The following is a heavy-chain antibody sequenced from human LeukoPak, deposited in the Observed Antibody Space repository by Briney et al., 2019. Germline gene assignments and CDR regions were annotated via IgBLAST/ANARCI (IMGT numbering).Heavy chain of an antibody. CDR2: ISTHYGKT. Sequence: ASVNVSCKASGYTFTMYYLDWVRQAPGQGLEWMGWISTHYGKTYYAQKLQGRVTMTTDTSTSTAYMELKSLRFDDTATYYCARVKGYDSSGFSDYWGQGTLVTVSS. J-gene: IGHJ4*02. D-gene: IGHD3-22*01. V-gene: IGHV1-18*04. CDR3: ARVKGYDSSGFSDY. CDR1: GYTFTMYY.